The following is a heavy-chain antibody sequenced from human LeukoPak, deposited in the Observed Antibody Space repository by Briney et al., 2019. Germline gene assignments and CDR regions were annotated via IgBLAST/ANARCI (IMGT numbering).Heavy chain of an antibody. CDR3: AELGITMIGGV. V-gene: IGHV3-48*03. J-gene: IGHJ6*04. CDR1: GFTFSSHA. Sequence: GGSLRLSCAASGFTFSSHAMSWVRQAQGKGLEWVSYISSSGSTIYYADSVKGRFTISRDNAKNSLYLQMNSLRAEDTAVYYCAELGITMIGGVWGKGTTVTISS. CDR2: ISSSGSTI. D-gene: IGHD3-10*02.